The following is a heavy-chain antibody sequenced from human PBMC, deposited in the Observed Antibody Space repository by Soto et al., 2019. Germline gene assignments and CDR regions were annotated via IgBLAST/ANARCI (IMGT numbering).Heavy chain of an antibody. CDR1: GGSINSGDYY. J-gene: IGHJ4*02. V-gene: IGHV4-30-4*01. CDR2: IYYSGST. Sequence: SETLSLTCTVSGGSINSGDYYWSWIRQPPGKGLEWIGYIYYSGSTYYNPSLKSRLTISVDTSKNQFSLKLSSVTAADTAVYYCARDIGSSGSIDYWGQGTLVTVSS. D-gene: IGHD3-22*01. CDR3: ARDIGSSGSIDY.